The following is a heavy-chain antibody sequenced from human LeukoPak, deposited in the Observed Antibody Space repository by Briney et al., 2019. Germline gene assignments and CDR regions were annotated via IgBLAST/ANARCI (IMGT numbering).Heavy chain of an antibody. CDR2: ISYDGSNK. Sequence: GGSLRLSCAASGFTFSSYGMHWVRQAPGKGLEWVAVISYDGSNKYYADSVKGRFTISRDNSKNTLYLQMNSLRAEDTAVYYCAELGLNFDIWGQGTMVTVSS. J-gene: IGHJ3*02. CDR3: AELGLNFDI. CDR1: GFTFSSYG. D-gene: IGHD3-16*01. V-gene: IGHV3-30*18.